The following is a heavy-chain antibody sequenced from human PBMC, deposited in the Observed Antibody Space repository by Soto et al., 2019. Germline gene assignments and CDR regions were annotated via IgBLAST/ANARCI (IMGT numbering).Heavy chain of an antibody. Sequence: PSETLSLTCTVSGGSISNYYCNWIRQPAGKGLEWIGCIDTSGSTNYNPSLKSRVTMSVDTSKQEFSLKLSSVTAADTALYYCARGGQDFWSGPFDYWGRGALVTVSS. CDR3: ARGGQDFWSGPFDY. V-gene: IGHV4-4*07. D-gene: IGHD3-3*01. CDR1: GGSISNYY. CDR2: IDTSGST. J-gene: IGHJ4*02.